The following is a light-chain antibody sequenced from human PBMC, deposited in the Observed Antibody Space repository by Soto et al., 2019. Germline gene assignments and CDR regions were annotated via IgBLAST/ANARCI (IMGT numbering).Light chain of an antibody. CDR1: SSDVGSYDR. CDR3: CSSVGGPNWV. Sequence: QSALTQPASVSGSPGQSITISCTGTSSDVGSYDRVSWCQQRPGKAPTLMIYEVNKRPSGISNRFSGSKSANTASLTISGLQAEDEGDYYCCSSVGGPNWVFGGGTKLTVL. J-gene: IGLJ3*02. V-gene: IGLV2-23*02. CDR2: EVN.